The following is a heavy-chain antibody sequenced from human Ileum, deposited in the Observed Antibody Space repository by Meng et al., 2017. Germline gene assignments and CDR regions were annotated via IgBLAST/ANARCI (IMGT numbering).Heavy chain of an antibody. CDR2: IAPETHGGTT. J-gene: IGHJ5*02. Sequence: VQVVESGGDWVKPGGSLRLSCAASGFSFNTAWMHWVRQAPGKGLEWVGRIAPETHGGTTDYATPVEGRFTISRSDSKNMLYLQMNSLKIEDTAVYYCTTLYRLDPWGQGTLVTVSS. CDR3: TTLYRLDP. CDR1: GFSFNTAW. D-gene: IGHD3-16*01. V-gene: IGHV3-15*04.